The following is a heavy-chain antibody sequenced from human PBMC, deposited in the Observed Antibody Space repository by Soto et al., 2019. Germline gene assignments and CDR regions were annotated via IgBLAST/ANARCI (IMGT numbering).Heavy chain of an antibody. CDR1: GFTFSSYA. CDR2: ISYDGSNK. J-gene: IGHJ6*02. V-gene: IGHV3-30-3*01. D-gene: IGHD3-3*01. CDR3: ASSTIFGVVSCMDV. Sequence: SLRLSCAASGFTFSSYAMHWVRQAPGKGLEWVAVISYDGSNKYYADSVKGRFTISRDNSKNTLYLQMNSLRAEDTAVYYCASSTIFGVVSCMDVWGQGTTVTVSS.